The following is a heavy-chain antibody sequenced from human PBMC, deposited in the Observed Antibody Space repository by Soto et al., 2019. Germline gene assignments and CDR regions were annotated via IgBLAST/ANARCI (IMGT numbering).Heavy chain of an antibody. D-gene: IGHD6-13*01. CDR2: IDPSDSYT. CDR1: GYSFINYW. CDR3: GRHVRIAAADFDY. J-gene: IGHJ4*02. V-gene: IGHV5-10-1*01. Sequence: CAYLKISWKGSGYSFINYWIGWVRQMPGKGLEWMGRIDPSDSYTNYSPSFQGHVTISVDKSIGTAYVQWSSLRASDTAIYYCGRHVRIAAADFDYWGQGTLVTVS.